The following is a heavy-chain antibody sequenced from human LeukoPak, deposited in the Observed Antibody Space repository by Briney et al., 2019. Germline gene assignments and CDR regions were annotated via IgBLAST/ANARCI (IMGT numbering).Heavy chain of an antibody. J-gene: IGHJ4*02. Sequence: SETLSLTCTVSGGSISNYYWSWIRQPAGKGLEWIGRIYSSGSTNYNPSLKSRVTMSVDTSKNQFSLKLSSVAAADTAVYYCARDPSYDSGYFDYWGQGTLVTVSS. CDR3: ARDPSYDSGYFDY. V-gene: IGHV4-4*07. D-gene: IGHD3-10*01. CDR1: GGSISNYY. CDR2: IYSSGST.